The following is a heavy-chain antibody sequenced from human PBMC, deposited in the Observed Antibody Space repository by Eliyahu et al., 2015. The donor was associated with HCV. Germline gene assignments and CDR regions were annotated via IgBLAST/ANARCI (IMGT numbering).Heavy chain of an antibody. CDR1: GGSISSSSYY. V-gene: IGHV4-39*01. Sequence: QLQLQESGPGLVKPSETLSLTCTVSGGSISSSSYYWGWIRQPPGKGLEWIGSIYYSGSTYYNPSLKSRVTISVDTSKNQFSLKLSSVTAADTAVYYCARLPKGVLPPRPWGQGTLVTVSS. D-gene: IGHD3-10*01. J-gene: IGHJ5*02. CDR3: ARLPKGVLPPRP. CDR2: IYYSGST.